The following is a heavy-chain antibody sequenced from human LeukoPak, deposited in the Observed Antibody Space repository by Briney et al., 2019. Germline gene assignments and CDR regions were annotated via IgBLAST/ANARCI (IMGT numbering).Heavy chain of an antibody. CDR3: VKVVGAHIWFDP. CDR2: VYYCGHT. CDR1: SVSISSSSYY. D-gene: IGHD1-26*01. V-gene: IGHV4-39*07. J-gene: IGHJ5*02. Sequence: KPSENLSLTCTVSSVSISSSSYYWRAIRQPPGKGLECIGSVYYCGHTYYSTSLKSRVTISIDTSKNQFSLKLSSVTATDSAVFYCVKVVGAHIWFDPWGQGTLVTVSS.